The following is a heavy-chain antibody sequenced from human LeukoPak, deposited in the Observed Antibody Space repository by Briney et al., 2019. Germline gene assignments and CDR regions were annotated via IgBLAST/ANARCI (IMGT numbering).Heavy chain of an antibody. CDR2: ISPGVSGYT. V-gene: IGHV3-21*06. CDR3: VRDVSRRIGMDV. D-gene: IGHD2/OR15-2a*01. J-gene: IGHJ6*02. CDR1: GFSFNSYT. Sequence: GGSLRLSCLASGFSFNSYTMNWVREAPGKGLEWVSTISPGVSGYTWYAESVKGRFTISRDNRENSLYLQMDSLRADDTAVYYCVRDVSRRIGMDVWGQGTTVTVSS.